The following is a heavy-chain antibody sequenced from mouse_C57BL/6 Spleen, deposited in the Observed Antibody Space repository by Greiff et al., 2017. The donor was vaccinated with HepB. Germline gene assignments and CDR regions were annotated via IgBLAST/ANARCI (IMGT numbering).Heavy chain of an antibody. V-gene: IGHV1-55*01. CDR2: IYPGSGST. Sequence: QVHVKQPGAELVKPGASVKMSCKASGYTFTSYWITWVKQRPGQGLEWIGDIYPGSGSTNYNEKFKSKATLTVDTSSSTAYMQLSSLTSEDSAVYYCARADDGYLRGAMDYWGQGTSVTVSS. D-gene: IGHD2-3*01. CDR3: ARADDGYLRGAMDY. CDR1: GYTFTSYW. J-gene: IGHJ4*01.